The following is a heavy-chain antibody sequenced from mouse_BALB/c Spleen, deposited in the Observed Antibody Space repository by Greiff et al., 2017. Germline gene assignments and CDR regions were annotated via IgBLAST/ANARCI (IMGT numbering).Heavy chain of an antibody. J-gene: IGHJ2*01. V-gene: IGHV5-17*02. Sequence: EVHLVESGGGLVQPGGSRKLSCAASGFTFSSFGMHWVRQAPEKGLEWVAYISSGSSTIYYADTVKGRFTISRDNPKNTLFLQMTSLRSEDTAMYYCARYDGYYWGQGTTLTVSS. CDR1: GFTFSSFG. CDR3: ARYDGYY. CDR2: ISSGSSTI. D-gene: IGHD2-3*01.